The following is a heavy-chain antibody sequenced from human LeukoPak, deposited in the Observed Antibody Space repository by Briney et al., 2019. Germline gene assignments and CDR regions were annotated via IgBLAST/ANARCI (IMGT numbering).Heavy chain of an antibody. Sequence: QSGGSLRLSCAASGFTVFNYWMSWVRQAPGKGLEWVANINLDGSQKYYVDSLKGRFTISRDNAKNSLYLQMDSLRVEDTAVYYCARDVDYANPRHDYWGQGTLVTVSS. CDR1: GFTVFNYW. CDR2: INLDGSQK. D-gene: IGHD4/OR15-4a*01. J-gene: IGHJ4*02. CDR3: ARDVDYANPRHDY. V-gene: IGHV3-7*01.